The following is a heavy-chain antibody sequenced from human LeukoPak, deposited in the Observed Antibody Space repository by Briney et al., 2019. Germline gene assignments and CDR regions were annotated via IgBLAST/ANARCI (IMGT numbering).Heavy chain of an antibody. D-gene: IGHD3-22*01. V-gene: IGHV1-2*02. CDR3: ARGGITMIVVATS. CDR2: INPNSGGT. J-gene: IGHJ5*02. Sequence: ASVKVSCKASGYTFTGYYMHWVRQAPGQGLGWMGWINPNSGGTNYAQKFQGRVTMTRDTSISTAYMELSRLRSDDTAVYYCARGGITMIVVATSWGQGTLVAVSS. CDR1: GYTFTGYY.